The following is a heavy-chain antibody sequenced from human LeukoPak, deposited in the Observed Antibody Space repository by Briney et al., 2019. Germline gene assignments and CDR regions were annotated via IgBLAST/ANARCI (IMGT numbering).Heavy chain of an antibody. CDR3: ARVRPGRVPAAINALDI. J-gene: IGHJ3*02. CDR2: INPNSGGT. CDR1: GYTFTGYY. D-gene: IGHD2-2*01. V-gene: IGHV1-2*02. Sequence: ASVKVSCKASGYTFTGYYMHWVRQAPGQGLEGMGWINPNSGGTNYAQKFQGRVTMTRDTSISTAYMELSRLRSDDTAVYYCARVRPGRVPAAINALDIWGQGTMVTVSS.